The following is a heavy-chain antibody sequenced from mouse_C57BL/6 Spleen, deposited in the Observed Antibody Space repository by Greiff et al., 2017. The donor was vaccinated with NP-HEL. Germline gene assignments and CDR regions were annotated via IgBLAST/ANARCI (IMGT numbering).Heavy chain of an antibody. V-gene: IGHV2-6-1*01. Sequence: QVQLQQSGPGLVAPSQSLSITCTVSGFSLTSYGVHWVPQPPGKGLEWLVVIWSDGSTTYNSALKSRLSISKDNSKSQVFLKMNSLQTDDTAMYYCARHSTVSYAMDYWGQGTSVTVSS. CDR3: ARHSTVSYAMDY. CDR2: IWSDGST. D-gene: IGHD1-1*01. J-gene: IGHJ4*01. CDR1: GFSLTSYG.